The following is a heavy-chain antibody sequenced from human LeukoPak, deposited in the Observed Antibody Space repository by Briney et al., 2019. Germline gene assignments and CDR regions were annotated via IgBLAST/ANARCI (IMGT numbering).Heavy chain of an antibody. CDR3: AKVRWATRDAFDV. V-gene: IGHV3-23*01. D-gene: IGHD5-12*01. CDR2: VSGSGDST. Sequence: PGGSLRLSCAASGFTFSSYGMSWVRQAPGKGLEWVSGVSGSGDSTYYADSVKGRLTISRDNSKNTLFLQMTSLRGDDTAVYYCAKVRWATRDAFDVWGQGTMVAVS. J-gene: IGHJ3*01. CDR1: GFTFSSYG.